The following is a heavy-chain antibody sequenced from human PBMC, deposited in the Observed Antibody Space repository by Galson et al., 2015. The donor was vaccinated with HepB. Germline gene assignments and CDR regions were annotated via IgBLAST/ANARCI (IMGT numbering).Heavy chain of an antibody. Sequence: SLRLSCAASGFVFSSYSMNWVRQAPGKGLEWVSYISSFSSTINYADSVKGRFTISRDNANTSLYLQMNSLRDEDTAVYYCARDSAYAFDIWGQGTMVTVS. D-gene: IGHD3-10*01. J-gene: IGHJ3*02. V-gene: IGHV3-48*02. CDR2: ISSFSSTI. CDR1: GFVFSSYS. CDR3: ARDSAYAFDI.